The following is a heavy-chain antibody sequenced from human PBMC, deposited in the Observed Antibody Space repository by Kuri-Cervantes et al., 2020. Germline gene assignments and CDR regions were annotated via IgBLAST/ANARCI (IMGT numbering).Heavy chain of an antibody. Sequence: VKVSCKASGYTFTGYYVHWVRQAPGQGLEWMGWINPNSGGTNYAQKFQGRVTMTRDTSISTAYMELSRLRSDDTAVYYCARGRCNVWCTYFHFWGQGTLVTVSS. CDR2: INPNSGGT. V-gene: IGHV1-2*02. CDR1: GYTFTGYY. D-gene: IGHD2-8*01. CDR3: ARGRCNVWCTYFHF. J-gene: IGHJ4*02.